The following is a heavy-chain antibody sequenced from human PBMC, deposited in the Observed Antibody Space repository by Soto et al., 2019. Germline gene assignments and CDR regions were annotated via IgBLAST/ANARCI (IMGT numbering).Heavy chain of an antibody. Sequence: ASVKVSCKASRYTCTHFYIHWLRRAPGQGLEWRGIINPSGGSTTYPQKLQGRVTMTRDTSTSTVHMELMTLRSEEPAVYYCERSPVGRGLAVWGPGTTVTVSS. CDR1: RYTCTHFY. V-gene: IGHV1-46*01. J-gene: IGHJ6*02. CDR2: INPSGGST. CDR3: ERSPVGRGLAV.